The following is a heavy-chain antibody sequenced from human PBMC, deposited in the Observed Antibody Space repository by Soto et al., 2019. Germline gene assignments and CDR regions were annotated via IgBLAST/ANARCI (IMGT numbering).Heavy chain of an antibody. Sequence: SETLSLTCAVYGGSFSGYYWSWIRHPPGKGLEWIREINHRERTKYTPSLKSRANISVATANTQFSLKLRSVTAADTAVYCCERVDNIAADGRPNYGMDICGQGTTVTAP. J-gene: IGHJ6*02. CDR1: GGSFSGYY. D-gene: IGHD6-13*01. V-gene: IGHV4-34*01. CDR2: INHRERT. CDR3: ERVDNIAADGRPNYGMDI.